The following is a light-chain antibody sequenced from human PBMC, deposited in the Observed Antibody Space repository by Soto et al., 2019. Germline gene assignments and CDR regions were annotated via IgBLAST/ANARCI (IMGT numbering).Light chain of an antibody. V-gene: IGKV2-28*01. CDR1: QSLLHGNGYNY. Sequence: DIVLTQSPLSLAVTPGEPASISCRSSQSLLHGNGYNYLDWYLQKPGQSPQLLIYLGSNRASGVPDRFSGSGSSTDFTLRISRVEAEDVGVYYCMEALQTSFTFGPGTKVDLK. J-gene: IGKJ3*01. CDR3: MEALQTSFT. CDR2: LGS.